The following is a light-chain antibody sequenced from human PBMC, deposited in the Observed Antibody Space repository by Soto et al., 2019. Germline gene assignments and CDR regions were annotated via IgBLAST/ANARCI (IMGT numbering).Light chain of an antibody. CDR1: QDIRND. J-gene: IGKJ1*01. CDR2: AAS. CDR3: LQDYNYPWT. Sequence: AIQMTQSPSSVSASVGDRVTITCRAGQDIRNDLGWYQEKPRQAPKLLIYAASNLQSGVPSRFSGSGSGTDFTLTISSMQPEDFATYYCLQDYNYPWTFGQGTKVEV. V-gene: IGKV1-6*01.